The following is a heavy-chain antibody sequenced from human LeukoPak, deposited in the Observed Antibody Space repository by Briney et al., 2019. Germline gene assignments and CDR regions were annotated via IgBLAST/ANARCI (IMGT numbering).Heavy chain of an antibody. V-gene: IGHV3-66*01. D-gene: IGHD3-9*01. Sequence: GGSLRFSCVAFELTFSNYAMSWVRQAPGKGLEWVSVIYSGGSTYYADSVKGRFAISRDNSKNTLYLQMNSPRAEDTAVYYCVAYYDILTGYKYWGQGTLVTVSS. CDR2: IYSGGST. J-gene: IGHJ4*02. CDR3: VAYYDILTGYKY. CDR1: ELTFSNYA.